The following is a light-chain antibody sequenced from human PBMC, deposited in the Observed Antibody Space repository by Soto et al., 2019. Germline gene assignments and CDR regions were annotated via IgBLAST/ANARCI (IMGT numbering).Light chain of an antibody. J-gene: IGKJ2*01. CDR2: AAS. V-gene: IGKV1-39*01. Sequence: DLQMTQSPSSLSASVGDSVTITCRASQSISSYLNWYQQKPGKAPKLLIYAASSLQSGVPSRFSGSGSGTDFTLTISSLQPEDFATYYCQQSYSTPYTFGQGTKLEIK. CDR1: QSISSY. CDR3: QQSYSTPYT.